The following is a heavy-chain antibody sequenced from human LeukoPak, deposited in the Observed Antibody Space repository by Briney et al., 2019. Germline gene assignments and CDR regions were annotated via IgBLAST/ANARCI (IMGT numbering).Heavy chain of an antibody. CDR3: ARRWNYGRNYYIDV. CDR2: INDSGTI. CDR1: GGSFSHYY. D-gene: IGHD1-7*01. Sequence: SETLSLTCAVYGGSFSHYYWSWIRQSPGLGLEWIGEINDSGTINYNPSLMSRVTISVDKSKNQFSLKLTSATAADTAVYYCARRWNYGRNYYIDVWGKGATVSVSS. V-gene: IGHV4-34*01. J-gene: IGHJ6*03.